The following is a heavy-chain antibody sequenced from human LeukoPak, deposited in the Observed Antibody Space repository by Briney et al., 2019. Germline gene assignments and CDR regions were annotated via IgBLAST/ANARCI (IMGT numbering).Heavy chain of an antibody. V-gene: IGHV3-11*01. Sequence: GGSLRLSCAASGFTFTDYYMSWIRQAPGKGLEWVSYITNSGTTIYYADSVKGRLTISRDNSKNTVYLQMNRLRAEDTAVYYCAKGARLRLGEDFDYWGQGTLVTVSS. CDR3: AKGARLRLGEDFDY. CDR1: GFTFTDYY. CDR2: ITNSGTTI. D-gene: IGHD3-16*01. J-gene: IGHJ4*02.